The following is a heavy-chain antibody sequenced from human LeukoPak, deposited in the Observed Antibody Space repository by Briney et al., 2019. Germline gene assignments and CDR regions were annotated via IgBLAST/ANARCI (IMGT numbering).Heavy chain of an antibody. V-gene: IGHV3-74*01. Sequence: GGSLRLSCAASGFTFSRYWMHWVRQAPGKGLVWVSRINSDGSSTSYADSVKRRFTISRDNAKNTLYLQMNSLRAEDTAVYYCARDRDTAMWHGCDPWGQGTLVTVSS. J-gene: IGHJ5*02. D-gene: IGHD5-18*01. CDR3: ARDRDTAMWHGCDP. CDR2: INSDGSST. CDR1: GFTFSRYW.